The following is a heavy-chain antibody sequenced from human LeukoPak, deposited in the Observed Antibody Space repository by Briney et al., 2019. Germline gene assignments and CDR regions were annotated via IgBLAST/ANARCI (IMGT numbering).Heavy chain of an antibody. J-gene: IGHJ4*02. V-gene: IGHV4-59*01. CDR3: ARVRGGSSSWYPFDY. CDR2: IYYSGST. CDR1: GGSISSYY. D-gene: IGHD6-13*01. Sequence: SETLSLTCTVSGGSISSYYWSWIRQPPGKGLERIGYIYYSGSTNYNPSLKSRVTISVDTSKNQFSLKLSSVTAADTAVYYCARVRGGSSSWYPFDYWGQGTLVTVSS.